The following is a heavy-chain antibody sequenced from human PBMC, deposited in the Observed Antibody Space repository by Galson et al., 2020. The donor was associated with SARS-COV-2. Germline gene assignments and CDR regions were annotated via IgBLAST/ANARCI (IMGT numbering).Heavy chain of an antibody. Sequence: ASVKVSCKASGYTFSNHGISWVRQAPGQGLEWMGWLSVYNGDTNSAQKFQGRVTMTTDTSTNTAYLDLRSLRSDDTAVYYCAKDPPMRYTSSWYYSMDVWGQGTTVTVSS. V-gene: IGHV1-18*01. CDR2: LSVYNGDT. J-gene: IGHJ6*02. CDR3: AKDPPMRYTSSWYYSMDV. CDR1: GYTFSNHG. D-gene: IGHD6-13*01.